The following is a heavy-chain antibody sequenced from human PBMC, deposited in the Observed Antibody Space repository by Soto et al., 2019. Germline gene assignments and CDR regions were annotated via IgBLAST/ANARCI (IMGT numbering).Heavy chain of an antibody. CDR2: INGYNGNT. D-gene: IGHD3-16*01. J-gene: IGHJ6*02. Sequence: QVQLVQSGAEVKKPGASVKVSCKASGYTFSRSGISWVRQAAGQGLEWMGWINGYNGNTNYTQKMQGRITMTTDTPTSTAYMELRSLRSDDTAVYYCARMGDVPYYYYGMDVWGQGTTVIVSS. V-gene: IGHV1-18*01. CDR1: GYTFSRSG. CDR3: ARMGDVPYYYYGMDV.